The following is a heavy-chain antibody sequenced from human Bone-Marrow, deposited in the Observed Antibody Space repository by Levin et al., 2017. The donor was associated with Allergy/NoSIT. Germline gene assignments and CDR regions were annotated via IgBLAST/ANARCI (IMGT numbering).Heavy chain of an antibody. Sequence: GESLKISCAASGFTFSSYGMHWVRQAPGKGLEWVAVISYDGSNKYYADSVKGRFTISRDNSKNTLYLQMNSLRAEDTAVYYCGMDSSGWYSLPSNDAFDIWGQGTMVTVSS. CDR2: ISYDGSNK. J-gene: IGHJ3*02. D-gene: IGHD6-19*01. V-gene: IGHV3-30*03. CDR1: GFTFSSYG. CDR3: GMDSSGWYSLPSNDAFDI.